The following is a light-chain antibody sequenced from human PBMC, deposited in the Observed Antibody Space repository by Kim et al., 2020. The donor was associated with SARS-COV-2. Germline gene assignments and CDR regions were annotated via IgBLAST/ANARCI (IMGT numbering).Light chain of an antibody. J-gene: IGLJ3*02. CDR1: RSDIAAYNF. CDR2: DVD. V-gene: IGLV2-14*01. Sequence: QSALTQPAPVSGSPGQSITISCTGTRSDIAAYNFVSWYQQHPGEAPKVIIYDVDNRPSGVSSRFSGSKSGTTASLTISEVQAEDEADYYCSSFRSGNTLLFGGGTQLTVL. CDR3: SSFRSGNTLL.